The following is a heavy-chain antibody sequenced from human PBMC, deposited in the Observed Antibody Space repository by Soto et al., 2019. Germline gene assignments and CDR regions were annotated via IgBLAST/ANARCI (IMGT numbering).Heavy chain of an antibody. J-gene: IGHJ4*02. CDR1: GGTFSSYE. CDR3: ARDPVPSFYDSSGDFVY. CDR2: IIPIFGTA. D-gene: IGHD3-22*01. Sequence: GASVKVSCKASGGTFSSYEIRWVRQAPGQGLEWMGGIIPIFGTANYAQKFQGRVTITADESTSTAYMALSSLRSEDTAVYYCARDPVPSFYDSSGDFVYWGQGTLVTVSS. V-gene: IGHV1-69*13.